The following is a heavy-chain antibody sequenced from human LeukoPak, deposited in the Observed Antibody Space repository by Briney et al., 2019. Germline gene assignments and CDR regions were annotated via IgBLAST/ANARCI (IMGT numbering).Heavy chain of an antibody. CDR3: ARDLPSYYYGSGSPDY. Sequence: GGSLRLSCAASGFTFSSYSMNWVRQGPGKGLEWVSSISSSSSYIYYADSVKGRFTISRDNAKNSLYLQMNSLRAEDTAVYYCARDLPSYYYGSGSPDYWGQGTLVTVSS. J-gene: IGHJ4*02. CDR2: ISSSSSYI. V-gene: IGHV3-21*01. D-gene: IGHD3-10*01. CDR1: GFTFSSYS.